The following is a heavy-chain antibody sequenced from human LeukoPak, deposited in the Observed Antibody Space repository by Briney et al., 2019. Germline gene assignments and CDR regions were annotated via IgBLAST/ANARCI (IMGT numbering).Heavy chain of an antibody. CDR2: INPNSGGT. CDR3: ALGYCSSTSCYFDAFDI. D-gene: IGHD2-2*01. V-gene: IGHV1-2*02. J-gene: IGHJ3*02. CDR1: GYTFTGYY. Sequence: VASVKVSCKASGYTFTGYYMHWVRQAPGQGLEWMGWINPNSGGTNYAQKFQGRVTMTRDTSISTAYMELSRLRSDDTAVYYCALGYCSSTSCYFDAFDIWGQGTMVTVSS.